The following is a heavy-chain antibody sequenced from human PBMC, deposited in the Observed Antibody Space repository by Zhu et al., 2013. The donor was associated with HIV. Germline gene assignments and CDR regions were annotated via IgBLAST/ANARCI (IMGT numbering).Heavy chain of an antibody. CDR1: GYTFTGYY. CDR3: ARVYNWNDVAYYYYGMDV. CDR2: INPSGGST. D-gene: IGHD1-20*01. J-gene: IGHJ6*02. Sequence: QVQLVQSGAEVKKPGASVKVSCKASGYTFTGYYMHWVRQAPGQGLEWMGIINPSGGSTSYAQKFQGRVTMTRDTSTSTVYMELSSLRSEDTAVYYCARVYNWNDVAYYYYGMDVWGQGTTVTVSS. V-gene: IGHV1-46*01.